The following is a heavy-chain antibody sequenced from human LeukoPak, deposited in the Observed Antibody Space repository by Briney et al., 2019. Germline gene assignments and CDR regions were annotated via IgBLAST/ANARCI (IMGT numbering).Heavy chain of an antibody. J-gene: IGHJ4*02. Sequence: GGSLSLSCAASGFTFNNYGIHYVRQAPGKGLEGVAVISDDGRHKNYADSVKGRFTISRDNSNNTLYLQMNNLRVEDTGVYYCAKDRETTASGTFDYWGQGTLVTVSS. D-gene: IGHD6-13*01. V-gene: IGHV3-30*18. CDR2: ISDDGRHK. CDR3: AKDRETTASGTFDY. CDR1: GFTFNNYG.